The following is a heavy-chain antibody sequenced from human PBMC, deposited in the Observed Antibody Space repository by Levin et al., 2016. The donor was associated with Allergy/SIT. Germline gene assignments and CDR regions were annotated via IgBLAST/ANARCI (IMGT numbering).Heavy chain of an antibody. Sequence: VRQMPGKGLEWIGYIFHSGSPRYNPSLKSRVAISIDTSKNHFYLKLNSVTAADTAVYHCARGSGESFDWPINYWGQGTLVTVSS. J-gene: IGHJ4*02. CDR3: ARGSGESFDWPINY. V-gene: IGHV4-61*03. CDR2: IFHSGSP. D-gene: IGHD3-9*01.